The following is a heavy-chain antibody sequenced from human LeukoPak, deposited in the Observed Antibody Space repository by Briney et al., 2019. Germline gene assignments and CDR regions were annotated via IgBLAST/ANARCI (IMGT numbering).Heavy chain of an antibody. CDR2: IYYSGST. CDR1: GGSISSGGYY. J-gene: IGHJ4*02. Sequence: SQTLSLTSTVSGGSISSGGYYWRCIRQHPGKGLEWIGYIYYSGSTYCNPSLKSRVTISVDTSKNQFSLKLSSVTAADTAVYYCARVIDYVWGSYRRPHPSYYFDYWGQGTLVTVSS. D-gene: IGHD3-16*02. V-gene: IGHV4-31*02. CDR3: ARVIDYVWGSYRRPHPSYYFDY.